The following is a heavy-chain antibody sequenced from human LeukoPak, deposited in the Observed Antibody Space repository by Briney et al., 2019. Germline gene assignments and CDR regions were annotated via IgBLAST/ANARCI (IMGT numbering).Heavy chain of an antibody. CDR2: INPNSGGT. J-gene: IGHJ4*02. CDR1: GYTFTGYY. CDR3: ARDRKHLDSLRGYFDY. V-gene: IGHV1-2*02. D-gene: IGHD2-2*03. Sequence: ASVTVSCKASGYTFTGYYMHWVRQAPGQGLEWMGWINPNSGGTNYAQTFQGRVTMTRDTSISTAYMELSRLRSDDTAVYYCARDRKHLDSLRGYFDYWGQGTLVTVSS.